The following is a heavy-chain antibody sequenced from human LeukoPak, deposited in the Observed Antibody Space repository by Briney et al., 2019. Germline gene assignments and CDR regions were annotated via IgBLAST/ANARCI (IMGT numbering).Heavy chain of an antibody. J-gene: IGHJ4*02. CDR2: IGPSGIFI. V-gene: IGHV3-11*01. D-gene: IGHD1-26*01. Sequence: AGGSLRLSCEASGFTFSDSYMTWLRQPPGKGLERISYIGPSGIFINYADSVKGRFTISRDNAKKSLYLQINSLRAEDTAVYYCAKDSVDSGSSLDYWGQGTLVTVSS. CDR1: GFTFSDSY. CDR3: AKDSVDSGSSLDY.